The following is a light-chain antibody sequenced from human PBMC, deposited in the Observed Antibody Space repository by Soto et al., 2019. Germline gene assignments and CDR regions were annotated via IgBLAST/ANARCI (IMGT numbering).Light chain of an antibody. CDR2: GAS. CDR1: QSVSSSN. J-gene: IGKJ1*01. Sequence: PLDRATLSFRASQSVSSSNFAWYQQKPAQAPRLLIYGASRRAPGIPERFSGSGSGTDFTLTISRLEPEDFAVYYCQQYLTSPKTVGQGTKVDIK. CDR3: QQYLTSPKT. V-gene: IGKV3-20*01.